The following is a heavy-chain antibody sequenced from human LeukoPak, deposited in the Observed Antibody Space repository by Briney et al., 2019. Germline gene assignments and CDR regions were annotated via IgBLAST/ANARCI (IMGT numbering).Heavy chain of an antibody. CDR1: GFTVSSNY. CDR2: IYSGGST. CDR3: ARWYSSGWYGMGAFDI. Sequence: GGALRLSCAASGFTVSSNYMSWVRQAPGKGLEWVSVIYSGGSTYYADSVKGRFTISRDNSKNTLYLQMNSLRAEDTAVYYCARWYSSGWYGMGAFDIWGQGTMVTVSS. V-gene: IGHV3-66*01. D-gene: IGHD6-19*01. J-gene: IGHJ3*02.